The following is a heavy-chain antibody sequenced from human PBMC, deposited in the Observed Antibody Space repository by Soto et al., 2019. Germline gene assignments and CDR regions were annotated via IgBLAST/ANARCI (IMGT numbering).Heavy chain of an antibody. J-gene: IGHJ6*02. CDR2: ISSSSATI. CDR1: GFAFSSYE. CDR3: ARAAGLLTRGFHGMDV. Sequence: EVQLVESGGGLVQPGGSLRLYCTASGFAFSSYEMNWVRQAPGKGPEWVSDISSSSATIHYVDSVKGRFTISRDNAKNSVYLQMNSLRAEDSAMYYCARAAGLLTRGFHGMDVWGQGTTFTVSS. D-gene: IGHD3-10*01. V-gene: IGHV3-48*03.